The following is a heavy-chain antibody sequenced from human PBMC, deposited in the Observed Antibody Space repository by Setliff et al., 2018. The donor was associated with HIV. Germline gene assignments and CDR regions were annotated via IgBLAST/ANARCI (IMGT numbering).Heavy chain of an antibody. Sequence: LRLSCAASGFTLSNYWMSWVRQAPGKGLEWVANIKQDGSEKYYVDSVKGRFTISRDNAKNSLYLQMNSLRAEDTAVYYCARYNWNPLGYRFDYWGQGTLVTVSS. D-gene: IGHD1-20*01. V-gene: IGHV3-7*03. J-gene: IGHJ4*02. CDR1: GFTLSNYW. CDR3: ARYNWNPLGYRFDY. CDR2: IKQDGSEK.